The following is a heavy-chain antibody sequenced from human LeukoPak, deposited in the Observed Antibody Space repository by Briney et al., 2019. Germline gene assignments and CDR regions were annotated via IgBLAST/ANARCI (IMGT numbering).Heavy chain of an antibody. CDR3: ARGVARSSKFHFSHYFDY. CDR2: IYHSGST. Sequence: PSETLSLTCTVSGGSISSYYWGWIRQPPGKGLEWIGSIYHSGSTYYNPSLKSRVTISVDTSKNQFSLKLSSVTAADTAVYYCARGVARSSKFHFSHYFDYWGQGTLVTVSS. D-gene: IGHD6-6*01. V-gene: IGHV4-39*07. CDR1: GGSISSYY. J-gene: IGHJ4*02.